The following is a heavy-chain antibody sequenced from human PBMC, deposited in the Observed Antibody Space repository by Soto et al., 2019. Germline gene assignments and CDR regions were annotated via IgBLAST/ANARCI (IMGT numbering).Heavy chain of an antibody. CDR3: ARGQPSGSYPDYYYYGIDV. V-gene: IGHV1-3*01. Sequence: QVQLVQSGAEVKKPGASVKVSCKASGYTFTSYAMHWVRQAPGQRLEWMGWINAGNGNTKYSQKFQGRVTITRDTSASTAYMELSSLRSEDTAVYYCARGQPSGSYPDYYYYGIDVWGQGTTVTVSS. CDR1: GYTFTSYA. D-gene: IGHD1-26*01. CDR2: INAGNGNT. J-gene: IGHJ6*02.